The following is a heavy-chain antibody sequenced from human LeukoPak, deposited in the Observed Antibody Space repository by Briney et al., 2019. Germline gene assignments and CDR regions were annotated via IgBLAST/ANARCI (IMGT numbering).Heavy chain of an antibody. CDR2: INSDGSST. CDR3: ARDMPYRTSWTYYYYMDV. V-gene: IGHV3-74*01. Sequence: AGSLRLSCAASGFTFMNHWMHWVRQAPGKGLVWVSRINSDGSSTSYVDSVKGRFTISRDNAQNTVYLQMNSLRADDTAVYFCARDMPYRTSWTYYYYMDVWGKGTTVTVSS. D-gene: IGHD6-13*01. CDR1: GFTFMNHW. J-gene: IGHJ6*03.